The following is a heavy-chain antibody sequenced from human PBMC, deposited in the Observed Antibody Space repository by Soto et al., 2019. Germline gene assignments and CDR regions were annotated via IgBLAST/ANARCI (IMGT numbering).Heavy chain of an antibody. CDR2: ISSDGSNT. Sequence: QVQLVESGGGVVQPGRSLRLSCAVSGLTFSNHGMHWVRQAPGKGLEWVTLISSDGSNTYYADSVKGRFAIFRDSSKNTVYLQMNSLRPEDTAVYYCAKDTGLRYFDYWGQGTRVTVSS. CDR3: AKDTGLRYFDY. D-gene: IGHD4-17*01. J-gene: IGHJ4*02. CDR1: GLTFSNHG. V-gene: IGHV3-30*18.